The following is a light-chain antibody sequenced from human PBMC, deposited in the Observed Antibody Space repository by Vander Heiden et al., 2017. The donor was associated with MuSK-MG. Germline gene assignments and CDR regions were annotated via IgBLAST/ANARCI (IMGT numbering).Light chain of an antibody. CDR2: AAS. Sequence: IQMTHSPSSLSASVGNRVTITCRASQRINTYLNWYQQKPGKAPKLLIYAASSLQSGVPSRFSGSGYGTDFTLTISRLQPEDFATYYCQQSLSDPITFGHGTKVDIK. V-gene: IGKV1-39*01. J-gene: IGKJ3*01. CDR3: QQSLSDPIT. CDR1: QRINTY.